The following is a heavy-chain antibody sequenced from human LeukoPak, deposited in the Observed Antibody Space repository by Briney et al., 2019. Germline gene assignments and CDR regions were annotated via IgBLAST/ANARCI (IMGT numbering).Heavy chain of an antibody. D-gene: IGHD6-19*01. CDR2: INAGIGET. CDR3: ARDSDTSDWAWVY. J-gene: IGHJ4*02. V-gene: IGHV1-3*01. Sequence: GASVKVSCKASGYTSTSYSKYTIHWVRQAPGQRLEWMGWINAGIGETRYSQKFQGRVTFTGDTSANTVYMELNSLISEDTAVYYCARDSDTSDWAWVYWGQGTLVTVSS. CDR1: GYTSTSYS.